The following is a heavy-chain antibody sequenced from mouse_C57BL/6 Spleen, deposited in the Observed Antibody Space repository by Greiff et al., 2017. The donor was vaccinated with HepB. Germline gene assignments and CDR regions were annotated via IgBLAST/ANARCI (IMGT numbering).Heavy chain of an antibody. J-gene: IGHJ4*01. D-gene: IGHD1-1*01. CDR1: GYTFTDYE. CDR2: IDPETGGT. V-gene: IGHV1-15*01. Sequence: QVTLKVSGAELVRPGASVTLSCKASGYTFTDYEMHWVKQTPVHGLEWIGAIDPETGGTAYNQKFKGKAILTADKSSSTAYMELRSLTSEDSAVYYCTRRVTTVEYYAMDYWGQGTSVTVSS. CDR3: TRRVTTVEYYAMDY.